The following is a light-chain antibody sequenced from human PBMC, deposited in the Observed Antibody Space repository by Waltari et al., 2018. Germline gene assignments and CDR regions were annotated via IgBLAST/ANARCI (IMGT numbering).Light chain of an antibody. V-gene: IGLV2-14*03. Sequence: QSALTQPGSVSGSPGQSITISCTGTSSDVGGYDSVNWYQQHPGKAPKLMLHSVSSRPAGVSNLFSGSKSGNTASLTISGLQAEDEADYFCSSYAGSNTLVFGGGTQVTVL. CDR2: SVS. CDR1: SSDVGGYDS. J-gene: IGLJ2*01. CDR3: SSYAGSNTLV.